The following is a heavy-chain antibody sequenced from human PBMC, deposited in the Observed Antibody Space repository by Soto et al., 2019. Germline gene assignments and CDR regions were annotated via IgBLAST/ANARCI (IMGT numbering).Heavy chain of an antibody. CDR1: GFTFSAFA. J-gene: IGHJ5*02. V-gene: IGHV3-23*01. Sequence: GGSLRLSCAASGFTFSAFAMSWVRQAPGKGLEWVSAISGSGGSTYYADSVKGRFAISRDNSKNTLYLQMSSLRAEDTAVYYCAKLGSDFLIWFDPWGQGTLVTVSS. D-gene: IGHD3-16*01. CDR3: AKLGSDFLIWFDP. CDR2: ISGSGGST.